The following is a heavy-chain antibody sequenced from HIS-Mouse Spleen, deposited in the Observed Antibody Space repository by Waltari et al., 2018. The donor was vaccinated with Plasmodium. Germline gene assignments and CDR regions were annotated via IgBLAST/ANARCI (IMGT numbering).Heavy chain of an antibody. Sequence: QVQLVQSGAEGKRPGASVKVSCKASGYTFSSLGLSWVLQAPGKGLEGMGWISGYNGNTNYAQKVQGRVTMTTDTSTSTAYMELRSLRSDDTAVYYCARLLPWVHGHFDYWGQGTLVTVSS. CDR1: GYTFSSLG. J-gene: IGHJ4*02. CDR2: ISGYNGNT. CDR3: ARLLPWVHGHFDY. V-gene: IGHV1-18*01. D-gene: IGHD1-26*01.